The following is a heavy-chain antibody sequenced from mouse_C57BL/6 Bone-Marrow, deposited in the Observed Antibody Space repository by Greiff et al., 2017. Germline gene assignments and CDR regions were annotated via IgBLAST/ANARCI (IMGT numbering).Heavy chain of an antibody. V-gene: IGHV1-50*01. Sequence: QVQLQQPGAELVKPGASVKLSCKASGYTFTSYWMQWVKQRPGQGLEWIGEIDPSDSYTNYNQKFKGKATLTVDTSSSTAYMQRSSLTSEDSAVYYCAREGASSEYDFDYWGQGTTLTVSS. D-gene: IGHD1-1*01. CDR2: IDPSDSYT. J-gene: IGHJ2*01. CDR3: AREGASSEYDFDY. CDR1: GYTFTSYW.